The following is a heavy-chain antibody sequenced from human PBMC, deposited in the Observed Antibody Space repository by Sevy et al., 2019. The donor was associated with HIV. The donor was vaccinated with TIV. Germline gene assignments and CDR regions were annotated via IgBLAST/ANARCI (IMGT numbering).Heavy chain of an antibody. CDR2: ILHDGSYR. CDR1: GFTFSSYD. V-gene: IGHV3-30*18. Sequence: GGSLRLSCAASGFTFSSYDMHWVRQAPGKGLEWVAIILHDGSYREYVDSVRRRFTMSRDNSKNTMYLQMNGLSIEDTAVYYGAKNRLPGGSYFSRHGLDVWGRGTTVTVSS. J-gene: IGHJ6*02. CDR3: AKNRLPGGSYFSRHGLDV. D-gene: IGHD3-10*01.